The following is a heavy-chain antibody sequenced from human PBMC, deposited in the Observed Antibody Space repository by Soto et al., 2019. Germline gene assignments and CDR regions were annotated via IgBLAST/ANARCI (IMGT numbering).Heavy chain of an antibody. CDR1: GGTFSSYA. V-gene: IGHV1-69*13. CDR3: ARAPNRYEYDFWSGYWAY. J-gene: IGHJ4*02. Sequence: GASVKVSCKASGGTFSSYAISWGRQAPGQGLEWMGGIIPIFGTANYAQKFQGRVTITADESTSTAYMELSSLRSEDTAVYYCARAPNRYEYDFWSGYWAYWGQGTLVTVSS. CDR2: IIPIFGTA. D-gene: IGHD3-3*01.